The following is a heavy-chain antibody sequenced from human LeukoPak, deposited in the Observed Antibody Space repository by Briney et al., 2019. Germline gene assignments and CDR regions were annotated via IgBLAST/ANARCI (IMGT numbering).Heavy chain of an antibody. CDR1: GYTFTSYG. CDR2: INPNSGVT. CDR3: ARFDPSGDTFDI. V-gene: IGHV1-2*02. Sequence: GASVKVSCKASGYTFTSYGISWVRQAPGQGLEWMGWINPNSGVTNYAQKFQGRVTMTRDTSITTAYMELSSLRSDDTAVYYCARFDPSGDTFDIWGQGTMVTVSS. D-gene: IGHD6-25*01. J-gene: IGHJ3*02.